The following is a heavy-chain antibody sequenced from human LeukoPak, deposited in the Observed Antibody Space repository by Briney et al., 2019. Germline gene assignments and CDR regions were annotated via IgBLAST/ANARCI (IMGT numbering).Heavy chain of an antibody. J-gene: IGHJ5*02. Sequence: SETLSLTCAVYGGSFSGYYWSWIRQPPGKGLEWIGEINHSGSTNYNPSLKSRVTISVDTSKNQFSLKLSSVTAADTAVYYCARHGYYYDSSGYESWFDPWGQGTLVTVSS. D-gene: IGHD3-22*01. V-gene: IGHV4-34*01. CDR1: GGSFSGYY. CDR2: INHSGST. CDR3: ARHGYYYDSSGYESWFDP.